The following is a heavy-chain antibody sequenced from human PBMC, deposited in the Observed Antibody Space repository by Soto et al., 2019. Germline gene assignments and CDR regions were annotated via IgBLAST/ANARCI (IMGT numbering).Heavy chain of an antibody. CDR1: GFTCSSYW. CDR2: IKQDGSEK. J-gene: IGHJ6*03. Sequence: GGSLRHSCAASGFTCSSYWMILVHQAPGKGLEWVANIKQDGSEKYYVDSVKGRFTISRDNAKNSLYLQMNSLRAEDTSVYYCASLPGYSSSWWRNYYYMDVWGKGTTVTVSS. V-gene: IGHV3-7*01. D-gene: IGHD6-13*01. CDR3: ASLPGYSSSWWRNYYYMDV.